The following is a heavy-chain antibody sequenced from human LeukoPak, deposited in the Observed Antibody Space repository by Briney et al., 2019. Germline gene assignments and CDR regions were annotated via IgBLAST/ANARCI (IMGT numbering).Heavy chain of an antibody. D-gene: IGHD3-22*01. Sequence: GGSLRLSCAASGFTFSSYWMHWVRQTPGKGLVWVSRIKSDGSTIYADSVKGRFTISRDNARNTLYLQMNSLRAEDTAVYYCARVLHKRNYDSSAYYGYWGQGTLVTVSS. V-gene: IGHV3-74*01. J-gene: IGHJ4*02. CDR2: IKSDGST. CDR3: ARVLHKRNYDSSAYYGY. CDR1: GFTFSSYW.